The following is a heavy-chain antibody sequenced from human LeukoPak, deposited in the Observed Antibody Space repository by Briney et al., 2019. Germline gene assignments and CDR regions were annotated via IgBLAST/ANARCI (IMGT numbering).Heavy chain of an antibody. CDR2: LSGSGGNT. Sequence: PGGSLRLSCAASGFTFGSYAMGWVRQAPGKGLEWVSGLSGSGGNTYYADSVKGRFTISRDNSKNTLSLQMNSLRAEDTAVYYCAKVSVYYFDRGGYYYFDYWGQGTLVTVSS. J-gene: IGHJ4*02. CDR3: AKVSVYYFDRGGYYYFDY. V-gene: IGHV3-23*01. D-gene: IGHD3-22*01. CDR1: GFTFGSYA.